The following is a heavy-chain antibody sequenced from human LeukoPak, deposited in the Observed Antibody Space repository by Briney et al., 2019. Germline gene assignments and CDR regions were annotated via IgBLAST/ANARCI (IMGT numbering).Heavy chain of an antibody. CDR2: ISSSSSTI. J-gene: IGHJ4*02. V-gene: IGHV3-48*01. D-gene: IGHD6-13*01. CDR1: GFTFSPYS. Sequence: PGGSLRLSCAASGFTFSPYSMNWVRQASGKGLEWVSYISSSSSTIYYADSVKGRFTISRDNAKNSLYLQMNSLRAEDTAVYYCATDRYSTFDYWGQGILVTVSS. CDR3: ATDRYSTFDY.